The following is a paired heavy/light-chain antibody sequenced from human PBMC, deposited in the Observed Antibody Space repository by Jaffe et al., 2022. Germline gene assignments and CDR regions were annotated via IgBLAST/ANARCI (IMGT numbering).Heavy chain of an antibody. CDR1: GGSISSSNW. J-gene: IGHJ3*02. Sequence: QVQLQESGPGLVKPSGTLSLTCAVSGGSISSSNWWSWVRQPPGKGLEWIGEIYHSGSTNYNPSLKSRVTISVDKSKNQFSLKLSSVTAADTAVYYCASVHYDILTGYYPTLGAFDIWGQGTMVTVSS. D-gene: IGHD3-9*01. V-gene: IGHV4-4*02. CDR2: IYHSGST. CDR3: ASVHYDILTGYYPTLGAFDI.
Light chain of an antibody. Sequence: EIVLTQSPATLSLSPGERATLSCRASQSVSSYLAWYQQKPGQAPRLLIYDASNRATGIPARFSGSGSGTDFTLTISSLEPEDFAVYYCQQRSNWPPFLTFGGGTKVEIK. CDR2: DAS. CDR1: QSVSSY. CDR3: QQRSNWPPFLT. V-gene: IGKV3-11*01. J-gene: IGKJ4*01.